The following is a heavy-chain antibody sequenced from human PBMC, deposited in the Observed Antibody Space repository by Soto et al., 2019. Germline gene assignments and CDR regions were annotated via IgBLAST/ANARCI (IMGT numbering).Heavy chain of an antibody. CDR2: IVVGSGNT. J-gene: IGHJ6*02. D-gene: IGHD6-6*01. CDR3: AADSSSSEYYYYGMDV. CDR1: GFTFTSSA. V-gene: IGHV1-58*01. Sequence: SVKVSCKASGFTFTSSAVQWVRQARGQRLEWIGWIVVGSGNTSYAQKFQERVTITRDMSTSTAYMELSSLRSEDTAVYYCAADSSSSEYYYYGMDVWGQGTTVTVSS.